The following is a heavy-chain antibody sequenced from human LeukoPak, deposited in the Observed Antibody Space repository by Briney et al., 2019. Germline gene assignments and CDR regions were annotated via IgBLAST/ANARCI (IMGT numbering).Heavy chain of an antibody. Sequence: PSETLSLTCTVSGDSISSYYWSWIRQPPGKGLEWIGYIYYSGGTNYNPSLKSRVTISVDTSKNQFSLKLSSVTAADTAVYYCARARQQLNYMDVWGKGATVTISS. CDR3: ARARQQLNYMDV. CDR2: IYYSGGT. D-gene: IGHD6-13*01. V-gene: IGHV4-59*01. CDR1: GDSISSYY. J-gene: IGHJ6*03.